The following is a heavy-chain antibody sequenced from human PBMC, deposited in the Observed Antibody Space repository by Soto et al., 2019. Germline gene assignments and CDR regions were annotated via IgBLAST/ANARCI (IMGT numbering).Heavy chain of an antibody. CDR3: ARERSGGYPPTDY. J-gene: IGHJ4*02. Sequence: SWFRQAPGQGLEWMGRLKPTLDTATYAQKFQGRFTITAYKSTSTAYMELSSLRSDDTAVYYCARERSGGYPPTDYWGQGTLVTVSS. CDR2: LKPTLDTA. D-gene: IGHD3-10*01. V-gene: IGHV1-69*08.